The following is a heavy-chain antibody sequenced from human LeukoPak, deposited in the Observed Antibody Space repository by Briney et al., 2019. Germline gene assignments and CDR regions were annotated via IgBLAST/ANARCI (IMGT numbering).Heavy chain of an antibody. J-gene: IGHJ3*02. CDR3: AKDLDHHRVGEWNGSAFDI. V-gene: IGHV3-30*18. CDR1: GFTFSSYG. Sequence: PGGSLRLSCAASGFTFSSYGMHWVRQAPGKGLEWVAVISYDGSNKYYADSVKGRFTISRDNSKNTLYLQMNSLRAEDTAVYYCAKDLDHHRVGEWNGSAFDIWGQGTMVTVSS. D-gene: IGHD3-16*01. CDR2: ISYDGSNK.